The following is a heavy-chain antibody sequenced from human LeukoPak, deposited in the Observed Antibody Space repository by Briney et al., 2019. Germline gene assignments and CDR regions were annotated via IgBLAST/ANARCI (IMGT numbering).Heavy chain of an antibody. J-gene: IGHJ3*02. CDR3: ARSYSRVHGFDI. Sequence: SETLSLTCTVSGGSISSYYWSWIRQPPGKGLEWIGYIYYSGSTNYNPSRKSRVTISVDTSKNQFSLKLSSVTAADTAVYYCARSYSRVHGFDIWGQGAMVTVSS. V-gene: IGHV4-59*01. D-gene: IGHD6-13*01. CDR2: IYYSGST. CDR1: GGSISSYY.